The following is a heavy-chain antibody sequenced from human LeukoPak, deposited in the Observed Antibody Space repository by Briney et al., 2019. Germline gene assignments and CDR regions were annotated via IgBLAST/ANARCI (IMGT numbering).Heavy chain of an antibody. CDR3: ARIPTGWGYFSMSSSSPGGYCFDY. CDR1: GFTFTGYY. D-gene: IGHD2-2*01. J-gene: IGHJ4*02. CDR2: INPNSGGT. Sequence: GASVKVSCKASGFTFTGYYMHWVRQAPGQGLEWMGWINPNSGGTNYAQNFPGRVTMTRDTSISTAHTELSRLRSDDTALYYSARIPTGWGYFSMSSSSPGGYCFDYWGEGALVTVSS. V-gene: IGHV1-2*02.